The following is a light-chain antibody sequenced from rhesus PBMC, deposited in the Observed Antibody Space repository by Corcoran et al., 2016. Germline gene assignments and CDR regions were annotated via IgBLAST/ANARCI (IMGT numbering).Light chain of an antibody. CDR3: LQHSNWPWT. Sequence: EIVMTQSPATLSLSPGERATLSCRASQSVSSSLAWYQQKPGQAPRLLIYGASSRATGSPDRFSASGSGTDLTLPISSREPEDVAVYFCLQHSNWPWTFGQGTKVEIK. J-gene: IGKJ1*01. CDR1: QSVSSS. V-gene: IGKV3-24*01. CDR2: GAS.